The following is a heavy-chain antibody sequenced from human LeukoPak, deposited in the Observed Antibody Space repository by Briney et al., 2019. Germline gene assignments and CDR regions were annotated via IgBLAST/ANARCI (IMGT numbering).Heavy chain of an antibody. CDR1: GFTFSSYG. Sequence: GRSLRLSCAASGFTFSSYGMHWVRLAPGKGLEWVAVIWYDGSNKYYADSVKGRFTISRDNSKNTLYLQMNSLRAEDTAVYYCAKDYSSGGPYFDYWGQGTLVTVSS. D-gene: IGHD6-19*01. V-gene: IGHV3-33*06. CDR2: IWYDGSNK. CDR3: AKDYSSGGPYFDY. J-gene: IGHJ4*02.